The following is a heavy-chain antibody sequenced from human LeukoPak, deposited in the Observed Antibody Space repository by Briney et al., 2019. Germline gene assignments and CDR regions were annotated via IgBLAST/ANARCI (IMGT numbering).Heavy chain of an antibody. CDR1: GFTFSSYS. J-gene: IGHJ4*02. CDR3: ARESSSSFDY. V-gene: IGHV3-21*01. CDR2: ITSSSSYI. Sequence: GGSLRLSCAASGFTFSSYSMNWVRQAPGKGLEWISSITSSSSYIYYADSVKGRFTISRDNAKNSLYLQMNSLRAEDTAVYYCARESSSSFDYWGQGTLVTVSS. D-gene: IGHD6-13*01.